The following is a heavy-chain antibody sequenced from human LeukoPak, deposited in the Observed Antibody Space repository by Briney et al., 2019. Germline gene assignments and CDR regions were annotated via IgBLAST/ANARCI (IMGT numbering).Heavy chain of an antibody. D-gene: IGHD3-22*01. CDR1: GGSFSSYS. V-gene: IGHV4-59*01. CDR3: ACLTTADAFDI. Sequence: SETLSLTCAVYGGSFSSYSWSWIRQAPGKGLEWIGYIYDSGSTNYSPSLKSRVTISVDTSKNQFSLKLSSVTAADTAVYYCACLTTADAFDIWGQGTMVTVSS. J-gene: IGHJ3*02. CDR2: IYDSGST.